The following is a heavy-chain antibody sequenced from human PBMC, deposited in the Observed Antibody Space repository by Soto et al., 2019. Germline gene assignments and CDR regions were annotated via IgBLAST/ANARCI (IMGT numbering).Heavy chain of an antibody. CDR1: VDSVSSKSAA. CDR2: TYYRSKWSS. V-gene: IGHV6-1*01. J-gene: IGHJ4*02. D-gene: IGHD7-27*01. CDR3: ARTGDYLDDY. Sequence: SQTLSLTCAISVDSVSSKSAAWHWIRQSPSRGLEWLGRTYYRSKWSSNYAVSVKRRITINPDTYKNQFSLQLRSVTPDDTAMYYCARTGDYLDDYWGQGTLVTISS.